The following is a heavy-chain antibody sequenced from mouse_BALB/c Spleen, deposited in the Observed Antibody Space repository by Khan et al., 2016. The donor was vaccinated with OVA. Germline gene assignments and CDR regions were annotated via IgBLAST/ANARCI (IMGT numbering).Heavy chain of an antibody. V-gene: IGHV3-2*02. D-gene: IGHD1-1*01. CDR3: ARQNYYGYAMDY. Sequence: VQLKESGPGLVKPSQSLSLTCTVTGYSITSDYAWNWIRQFPGNKLEWMGYISYSGTTSYNPSLKSRISITRDTSKNQFFLQLNSVTSEDSATYYCARQNYYGYAMDYWGQGTSVTVSS. CDR1: GYSITSDYA. CDR2: ISYSGTT. J-gene: IGHJ4*01.